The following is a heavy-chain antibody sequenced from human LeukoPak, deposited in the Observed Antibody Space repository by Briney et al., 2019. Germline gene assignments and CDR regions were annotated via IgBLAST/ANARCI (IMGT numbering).Heavy chain of an antibody. CDR1: GGSFSGYY. CDR3: ARGSRGDSSGYYYSTPVDDFDY. V-gene: IGHV4-34*01. J-gene: IGHJ4*02. D-gene: IGHD3-22*01. Sequence: SETLSLTCAVYGGSFSGYYWSWIRQPPGKGLEWIGEINRSGSTNYNPSLKSRVTISVDTSKNQFSLKLSSVTAADTAVYYCARGSRGDSSGYYYSTPVDDFDYWGQGTLVTVSS. CDR2: INRSGST.